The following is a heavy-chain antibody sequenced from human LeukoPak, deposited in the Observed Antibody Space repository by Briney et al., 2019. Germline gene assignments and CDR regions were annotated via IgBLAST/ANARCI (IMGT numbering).Heavy chain of an antibody. CDR1: GFTFSSYG. D-gene: IGHD5-18*01. Sequence: GRSLRLSCAASGFTFSSYGMHWVRKAPGKGLEWVAVISYDGSNKYYADSVKGRFTISRDNPKNTRYLQMNSLRAEDTAVYYCAKDGPPLETAMVNPETWGQGTLVTVSS. CDR3: AKDGPPLETAMVNPET. CDR2: ISYDGSNK. J-gene: IGHJ5*02. V-gene: IGHV3-30*18.